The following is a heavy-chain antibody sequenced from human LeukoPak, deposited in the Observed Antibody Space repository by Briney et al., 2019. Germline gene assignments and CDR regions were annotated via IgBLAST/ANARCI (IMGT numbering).Heavy chain of an antibody. CDR2: IKQDGSEI. J-gene: IGHJ4*02. CDR3: ARARYGSGGYFFDF. D-gene: IGHD3-10*01. CDR1: GFNFNSYW. Sequence: GGSLRLSCAASGFNFNSYWMSWVRQAPGKGLECVAIIKQDGSEISFVDSVKGRFTISRDNAKSPLYLQMNSLRGEDTAVYYCARARYGSGGYFFDFWGQGTLVTVSS. V-gene: IGHV3-7*04.